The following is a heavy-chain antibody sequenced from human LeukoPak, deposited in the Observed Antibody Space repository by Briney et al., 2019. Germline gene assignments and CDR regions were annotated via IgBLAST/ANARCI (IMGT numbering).Heavy chain of an antibody. CDR2: IIPILGIA. V-gene: IGHV1-69*04. D-gene: IGHD6-19*01. J-gene: IGHJ4*02. CDR3: ARTRSGWNYFDY. CDR1: GGTFSSYA. Sequence: GASVKVSCKASGGTFSSYAISWVRQAPGQGLEWMGRIIPILGIANYAQKFQGRVTMTRDTSTSTVYMELSSLRSEDTAVYYCARTRSGWNYFDYWGQGTLVTVSS.